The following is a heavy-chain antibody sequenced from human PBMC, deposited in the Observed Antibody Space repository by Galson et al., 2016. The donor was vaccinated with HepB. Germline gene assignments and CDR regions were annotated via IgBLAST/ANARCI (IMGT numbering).Heavy chain of an antibody. CDR3: ARHPTGYPNWFDS. V-gene: IGHV1-69*06. J-gene: IGHJ5*01. Sequence: SVKVSCKASGGTLSNFGIDWVRQAPGQGLEWMGGVIPVFGTKEFAQKFQGRITITADRSTGTADMQLSSLRPEDTAVYYCARHPTGYPNWFDSWGQGALVAVSS. D-gene: IGHD3-9*01. CDR2: VIPVFGTK. CDR1: GGTLSNFG.